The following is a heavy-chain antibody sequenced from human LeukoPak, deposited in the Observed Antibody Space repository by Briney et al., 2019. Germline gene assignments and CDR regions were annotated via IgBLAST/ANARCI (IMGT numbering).Heavy chain of an antibody. Sequence: GGSLRLSCAASGFTFSSCGMHWVRQAPGKGLEWVAVIWHDGSNKYYADSVKGRFTISRDNSKNTLYLQMNSLRAEDTAVYYCARATIWFGELLGDFDYWGQGTLVTVSS. CDR1: GFTFSSCG. CDR2: IWHDGSNK. V-gene: IGHV3-33*01. CDR3: ARATIWFGELLGDFDY. J-gene: IGHJ4*02. D-gene: IGHD3-10*01.